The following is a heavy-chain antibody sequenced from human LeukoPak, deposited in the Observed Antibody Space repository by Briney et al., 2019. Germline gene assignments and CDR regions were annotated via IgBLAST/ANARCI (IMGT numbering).Heavy chain of an antibody. CDR3: ATGQYQLLYSQNYFDY. CDR2: IYHSGST. V-gene: IGHV4-38-2*01. J-gene: IGHJ4*02. Sequence: SETLSLTCAVSGYSISSGYYWGWIRQPPGKGLEWIGSIYHSGSTYYNPSLKSRVTISVDTSKNQFSLKLSSVTAADTAVYYCATGQYQLLYSQNYFDYWGQGTLVTVSS. CDR1: GYSISSGYY. D-gene: IGHD2-2*02.